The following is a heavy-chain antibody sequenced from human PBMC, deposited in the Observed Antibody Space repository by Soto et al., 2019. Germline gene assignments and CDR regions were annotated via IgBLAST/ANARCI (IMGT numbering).Heavy chain of an antibody. D-gene: IGHD6-13*01. Sequence: ASVTVSCKASRHNFSHHPMHRVRQAPGQRLEWMGWINAGNGNTKYSQKFQGRVTITTDTSASTAYMELSSLRSEDTAVYYCARDGIAAAGTSWFDPLGRGTLVTVSS. J-gene: IGHJ5*01. CDR3: ARDGIAAAGTSWFDP. CDR1: RHNFSHHP. CDR2: INAGNGNT. V-gene: IGHV1-3*01.